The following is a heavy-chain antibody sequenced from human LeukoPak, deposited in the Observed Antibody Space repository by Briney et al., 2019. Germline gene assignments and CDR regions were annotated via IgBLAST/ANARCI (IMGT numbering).Heavy chain of an antibody. Sequence: ASVKVSCKVSGYTLTELSMHWVRQAPGKGLEWMGGFDPEDGETIYAQKFQGRVTMTEDTSTDTAYMELSSLRSEDTAVYYCATAHSSYYYFDYWGQGTLVTVSS. CDR1: GYTLTELS. J-gene: IGHJ4*02. CDR3: ATAHSSYYYFDY. V-gene: IGHV1-24*01. CDR2: FDPEDGET. D-gene: IGHD2-21*01.